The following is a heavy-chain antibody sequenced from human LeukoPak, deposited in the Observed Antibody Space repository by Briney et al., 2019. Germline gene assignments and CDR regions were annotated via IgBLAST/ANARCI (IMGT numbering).Heavy chain of an antibody. V-gene: IGHV4-59*01. D-gene: IGHD3-3*01. CDR1: GSSISSYY. Sequence: PSETLSLTCTVSGSSISSYYWSWIRQPPGKGLEWIGYIYYSGSTNYNPSLKSRVTISVDTSKNQFSLKLSSATAADTAVYYCARGNDFWSGYSGDAFDIWGQGTMVTVSS. CDR3: ARGNDFWSGYSGDAFDI. J-gene: IGHJ3*02. CDR2: IYYSGST.